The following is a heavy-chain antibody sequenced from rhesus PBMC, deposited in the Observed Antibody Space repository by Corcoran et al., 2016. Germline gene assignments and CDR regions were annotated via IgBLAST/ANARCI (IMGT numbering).Heavy chain of an antibody. Sequence: QLQLQESGPGLVKPSETLSVTCAVSGGSISSSYWSWIRQAPGKGLEWMGYIYGSGSSTNYNPSLKSRVTLSVDTSKNQLSLKLSSVTTAGTAVYYCAREGRSGSWDFDYWGQGVLVTVSS. CDR3: AREGRSGSWDFDY. CDR1: GGSISSSY. V-gene: IGHV4-169*02. J-gene: IGHJ4*01. CDR2: IYGSGSST. D-gene: IGHD6-25*01.